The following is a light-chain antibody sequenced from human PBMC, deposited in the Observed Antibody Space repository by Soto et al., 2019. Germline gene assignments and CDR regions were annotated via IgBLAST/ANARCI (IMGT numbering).Light chain of an antibody. J-gene: IGLJ2*01. V-gene: IGLV2-14*01. Sequence: QSALTQPASVSGSPGQSIAISCTGTSSDVGDYNYVSWYQQHPGKAPKLIIYDVTNRPSGVSNRFSGSKSGNTASLTISGRQAEDEADYYCSSYTRSSTLGVIFGGGTKVTVL. CDR1: SSDVGDYNY. CDR3: SSYTRSSTLGVI. CDR2: DVT.